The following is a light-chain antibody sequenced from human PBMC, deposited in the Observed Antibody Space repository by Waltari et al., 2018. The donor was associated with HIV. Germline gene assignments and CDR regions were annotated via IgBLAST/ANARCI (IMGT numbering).Light chain of an antibody. Sequence: EIVLTQSPGPLSLSQGERATLSCRASQSVSNTFLAWYQQKPGQAPRLLIYGTSNRATGVPDRCSGSGSGTDFTLTISRLEPEDFAVYYCQQYDHSPLFTFGPGTKVDI. CDR3: QQYDHSPLFT. J-gene: IGKJ3*01. CDR1: QSVSNTF. V-gene: IGKV3-20*01. CDR2: GTS.